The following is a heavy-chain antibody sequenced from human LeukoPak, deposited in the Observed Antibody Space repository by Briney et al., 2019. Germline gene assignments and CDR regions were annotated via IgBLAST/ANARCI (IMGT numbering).Heavy chain of an antibody. D-gene: IGHD3-10*01. CDR2: IYYSGST. V-gene: IGHV4-39*07. Sequence: SETLSLTCTVSGGSISSSSYYWGWIRQPPGKGLEWIGSIYYSGSTYYNPSLKSRVTISVDTSKNQFSLKLSSVTAADTAVYYCARVPITMVRGRYYYYMDVWGKGTTVTVSS. J-gene: IGHJ6*03. CDR3: ARVPITMVRGRYYYYMDV. CDR1: GGSISSSSYY.